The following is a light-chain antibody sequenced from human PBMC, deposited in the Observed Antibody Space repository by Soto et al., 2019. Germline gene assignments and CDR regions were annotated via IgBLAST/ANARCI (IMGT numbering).Light chain of an antibody. CDR3: QNYSSFSQFT. CDR2: GAS. Sequence: DIQMTQSPSSLSASVGDRVTITCRASQGIGNYLAWYQQKPGKVPKLLIYGASALQSGVPSRYSASGFGTDFPLAISSLQPEDVATYYCQNYSSFSQFTFGPGTKVDIK. V-gene: IGKV1-27*01. J-gene: IGKJ3*01. CDR1: QGIGNY.